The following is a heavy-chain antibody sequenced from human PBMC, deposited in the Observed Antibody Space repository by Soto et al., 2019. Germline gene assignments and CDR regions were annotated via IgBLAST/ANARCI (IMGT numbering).Heavy chain of an antibody. J-gene: IGHJ5*02. CDR1: GGSISSTY. Sequence: SETLSLTCTGSGGSISSTYWNWIRQAPGKRLEWIGCIFYTGSTNFNPSLESRVAMSLDTSKNQFSLRMSSVTAADTVFYYCANSVKANGLITQVNWLYPCGQGTRVAVSA. CDR2: IFYTGST. V-gene: IGHV4-59*08. CDR3: ANSVKANGLITQVNWLYP. D-gene: IGHD3-10*01.